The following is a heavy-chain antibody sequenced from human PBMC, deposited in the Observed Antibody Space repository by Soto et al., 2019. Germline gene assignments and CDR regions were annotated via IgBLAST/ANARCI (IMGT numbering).Heavy chain of an antibody. CDR2: INPNSGGT. CDR1: GYIFTGYY. V-gene: IGHV1-2*02. J-gene: IGHJ5*02. D-gene: IGHD2-15*01. CDR3: ARVSSVFVVVDSNWFDP. Sequence: ASVKVSCKASGYIFTGYYMHWVRQAPGQGLEWMGWINPNSGGTNYAQKFQGRVTMTRDTSISTAYMKLSRLRSDDTAVYYCARVSSVFVVVDSNWFDPWGQGTLVTVSS.